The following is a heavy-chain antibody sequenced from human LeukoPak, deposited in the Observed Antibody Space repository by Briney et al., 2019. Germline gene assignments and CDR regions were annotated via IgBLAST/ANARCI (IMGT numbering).Heavy chain of an antibody. D-gene: IGHD3-22*01. CDR3: ARAPIGDYCDSSGYYY. Sequence: GGSLRLSCAASGFTFSSYGMHWVRQAPGKGLEWVAFIRYDGSNKYYADSVKGRFTISRDNSKNTLYLQMNSLRAEDTAVYYCARAPIGDYCDSSGYYYWGQGTLVTVSS. J-gene: IGHJ4*02. CDR2: IRYDGSNK. V-gene: IGHV3-30*02. CDR1: GFTFSSYG.